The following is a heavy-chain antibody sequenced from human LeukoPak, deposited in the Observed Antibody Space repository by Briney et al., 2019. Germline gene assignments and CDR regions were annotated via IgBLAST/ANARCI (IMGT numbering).Heavy chain of an antibody. CDR1: GYTFTSYA. J-gene: IGHJ4*02. D-gene: IGHD1-14*01. V-gene: IGHV7-4-1*02. Sequence: GASVKVSCKASGYTFTSYAMNWVRQAPGQGLEWMGWINTNTGNPTYAQGFTGRFVFSLDTSVSTAYLQISSLKAEDTAVYYCARLDPGQTPLPLDYWGQGTLVTVSS. CDR2: INTNTGNP. CDR3: ARLDPGQTPLPLDY.